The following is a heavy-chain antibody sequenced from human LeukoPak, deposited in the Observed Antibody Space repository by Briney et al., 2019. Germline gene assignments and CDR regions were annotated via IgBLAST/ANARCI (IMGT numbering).Heavy chain of an antibody. CDR1: GFTFSGYN. J-gene: IGHJ3*02. V-gene: IGHV3-48*02. CDR3: ARATYSGTYAGAFYI. Sequence: RGSLRLSCVASGFTFSGYNMIWVRQAPGKGLEYVSYISSSSNTIYYTDSVKGRFTISRDNTKSSLYLQMNSLRDEDTAMYYCARATYSGTYAGAFYIWGQGTLVTVSS. D-gene: IGHD1-26*01. CDR2: ISSSSNTI.